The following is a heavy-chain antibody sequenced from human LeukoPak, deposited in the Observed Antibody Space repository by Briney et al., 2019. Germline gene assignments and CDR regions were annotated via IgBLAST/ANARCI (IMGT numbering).Heavy chain of an antibody. V-gene: IGHV1-18*01. CDR2: ISAYNGNT. Sequence: ASVKVSCKASGYTFTSYGISWVRQAPGQGLEWMGWISAYNGNTNYAQKLQGRVTMTTDTSTSTAYMELRSLRSDDTAVYYCARGRITMIVVNPHDPGAFDYWGQGTLVTVSS. J-gene: IGHJ4*02. CDR3: ARGRITMIVVNPHDPGAFDY. D-gene: IGHD3-22*01. CDR1: GYTFTSYG.